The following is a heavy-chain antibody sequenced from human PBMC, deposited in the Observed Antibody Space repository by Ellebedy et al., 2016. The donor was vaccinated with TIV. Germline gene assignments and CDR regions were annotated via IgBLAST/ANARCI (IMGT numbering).Heavy chain of an antibody. D-gene: IGHD5-18*01. J-gene: IGHJ4*02. CDR1: GGSISSTSYY. V-gene: IGHV4-39*01. CDR3: AARRGYSYGYNNY. Sequence: MPSETLSLTCTVTGGSISSTSYYWVWIRQPPGKGLEWIGSIHYSGSTYYDPSLESRVTLSVDTSQNQFSLKLTSVTAADTAVYYCAARRGYSYGYNNYWGQGTLVTVSS. CDR2: IHYSGST.